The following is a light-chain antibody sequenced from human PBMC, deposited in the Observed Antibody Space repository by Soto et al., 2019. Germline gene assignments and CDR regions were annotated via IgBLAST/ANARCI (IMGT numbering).Light chain of an antibody. CDR2: GHS. CDR3: QSSDSNLSALV. Sequence: QSVLTQPPSXXXXXXXXXXISCTGSGSNIGAGYYVHWYQQLPRTAPKLLIYGHSNRPSGVPDRFSGSKSGTPASLAITGLQAEDEADYYCQSSDSNLSALVFGTGTKLTVL. J-gene: IGLJ1*01. V-gene: IGLV1-40*01. CDR1: GSNIGAGYY.